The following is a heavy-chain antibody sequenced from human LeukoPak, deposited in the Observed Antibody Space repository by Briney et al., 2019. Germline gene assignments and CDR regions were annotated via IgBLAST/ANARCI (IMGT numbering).Heavy chain of an antibody. D-gene: IGHD2-15*01. CDR2: IWYDGSNK. V-gene: IGHV3-30*02. CDR1: GITFRSYG. Sequence: GGSLRLSCAASGITFRSYGMHWVRQAPGKGLEWVAFIWYDGSNKYYADSVKGRFTISRDNSRNTLFLQMNCLRAEDTAVYYCATDRATQYFDYWGQGTLVSVSS. J-gene: IGHJ4*02. CDR3: ATDRATQYFDY.